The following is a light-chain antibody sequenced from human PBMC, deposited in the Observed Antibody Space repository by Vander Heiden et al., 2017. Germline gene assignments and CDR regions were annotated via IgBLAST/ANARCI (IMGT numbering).Light chain of an antibody. J-gene: IGLJ2*01. V-gene: IGLV3-21*02. CDR1: NIGSRI. CDR3: QVWDRSDDRLI. CDR2: DDR. Sequence: SYVLTQPPSLSVAPGQTARISCAGNNIGSRIVFWYQQKPGQAPVLVVSDDRDRPSGIPERFFGSISASTATLTITRVEAGDEADYYCQVWDRSDDRLIFGGGTRVTVL.